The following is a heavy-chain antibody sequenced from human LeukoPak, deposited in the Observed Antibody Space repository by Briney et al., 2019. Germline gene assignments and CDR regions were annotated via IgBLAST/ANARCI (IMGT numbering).Heavy chain of an antibody. CDR3: ARELFDFDY. Sequence: GGSLRLSCAPSGFTFDNFAMTWVRQAPGKGLEWVSEITGSGGSTYYADSVKGRFTISRGNSKNTLYLQMNSLRAEDTAIYYCARELFDFDYWGQGTLVTVSS. V-gene: IGHV3-23*01. D-gene: IGHD3-10*01. J-gene: IGHJ4*02. CDR2: ITGSGGST. CDR1: GFTFDNFA.